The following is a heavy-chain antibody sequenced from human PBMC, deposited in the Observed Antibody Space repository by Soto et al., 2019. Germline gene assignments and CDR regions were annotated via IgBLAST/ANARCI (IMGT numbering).Heavy chain of an antibody. CDR1: GFSLSDFY. V-gene: IGHV3-11*06. CDR2: ISINSNYR. CDR3: VRGGGGGQFDY. D-gene: IGHD2-21*01. J-gene: IGHJ4*02. Sequence: PGGSLRLSCAASGFSLSDFYISWIRQAPGKWLEWISYISINSNYREYADSVKGRHTISRDNAKNSLYLQMNSLRGEDTAVYYCVRGGGGGQFDYWGQGTLVSVSS.